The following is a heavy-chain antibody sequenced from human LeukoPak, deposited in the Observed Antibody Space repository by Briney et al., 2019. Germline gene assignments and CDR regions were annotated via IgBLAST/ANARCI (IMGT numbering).Heavy chain of an antibody. CDR1: GFTFSNYA. CDR2: ICGHGISI. CDR3: AKGIYSSGWSYFDY. V-gene: IGHV3-23*01. Sequence: GGSLRLSCEASGFTFSNYAMSWVRQAPGKGLEWVSGICGHGISIYYADSVKGRFTISRDNSKNTLYLQMNSLRAEDTAVYYCAKGIYSSGWSYFDYWGHGTLVTVSS. J-gene: IGHJ4*01. D-gene: IGHD6-19*01.